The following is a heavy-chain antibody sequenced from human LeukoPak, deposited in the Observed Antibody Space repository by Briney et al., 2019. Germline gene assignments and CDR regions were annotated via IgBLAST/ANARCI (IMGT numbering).Heavy chain of an antibody. J-gene: IGHJ4*02. Sequence: SETLSLTCAVAGASISSYYWSWIRQPDGKILEWIGRIYTSGTTYYNPSLKSRVTLSVDTSKNQFSLKLNSVTAADTAMYYCAGGIAAGTYWGQGTLVTVSS. V-gene: IGHV4-4*07. CDR1: GASISSYY. CDR3: AGGIAAGTY. D-gene: IGHD6-13*01. CDR2: IYTSGTT.